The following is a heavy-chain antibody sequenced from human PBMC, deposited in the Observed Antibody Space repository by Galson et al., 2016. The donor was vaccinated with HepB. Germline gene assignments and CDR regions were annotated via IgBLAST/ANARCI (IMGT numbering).Heavy chain of an antibody. V-gene: IGHV1-69*13. Sequence: SVKVSCKASGGTFSSSGINWVRQAPGQGLEWMGGIIPIFGTANYAQKFQGRVTITADESTTTAYMELSSLRSEDSAVYYCAREGLWFGELLHNYYHYYGMDVWGQGTTVTVSS. CDR3: AREGLWFGELLHNYYHYYGMDV. D-gene: IGHD3-10*01. J-gene: IGHJ6*02. CDR1: GGTFSSSG. CDR2: IIPIFGTA.